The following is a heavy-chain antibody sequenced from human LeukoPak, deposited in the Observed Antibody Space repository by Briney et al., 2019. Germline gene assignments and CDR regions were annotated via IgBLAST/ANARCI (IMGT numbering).Heavy chain of an antibody. D-gene: IGHD3-9*01. Sequence: PGGSLRLSWAASGFTFSSYSMNWVRQAPGKGLEWVSYISSSSSTIYYADSVKGRFTISRDNAKNSLYLQMNSLRAEDTAVYYCHPFLRYFDWSIEPGDAFDIWGQGTMVTVSS. CDR1: GFTFSSYS. CDR3: HPFLRYFDWSIEPGDAFDI. J-gene: IGHJ3*02. V-gene: IGHV3-48*04. CDR2: ISSSSSTI.